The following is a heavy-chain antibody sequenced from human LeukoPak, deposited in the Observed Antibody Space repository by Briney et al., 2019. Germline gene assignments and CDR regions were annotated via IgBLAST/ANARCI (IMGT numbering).Heavy chain of an antibody. CDR2: LYYSGST. CDR1: GGSISSYY. V-gene: IGHV4-59*01. Sequence: SETLSLTCSVSGGSISSYYWSWIRQPPGKGLEWLGYLYYSGSTNSNPSLKSRVTMSVDTSKNQFSLKLRSVTAADTAVYYCARGRDLWFGELFSFFDYWGQGTLVTVSS. D-gene: IGHD3-10*01. CDR3: ARGRDLWFGELFSFFDY. J-gene: IGHJ4*02.